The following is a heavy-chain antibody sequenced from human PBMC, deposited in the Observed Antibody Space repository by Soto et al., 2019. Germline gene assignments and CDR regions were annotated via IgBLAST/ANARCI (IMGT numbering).Heavy chain of an antibody. V-gene: IGHV3-73*01. CDR2: IRSKANNYAT. CDR3: ARLNYYDRSGLGGFDI. J-gene: IGHJ3*02. CDR1: GLSFSVSA. Sequence: GGSLRLSCAASGLSFSVSAMHWVRQASGKGLEWVGRIRSKANNYATDYAASVKGRFTISRDDSENTAYLQMNSLKTEDTAVYYCARLNYYDRSGLGGFDIWGQGTMVTVSS. D-gene: IGHD3-22*01.